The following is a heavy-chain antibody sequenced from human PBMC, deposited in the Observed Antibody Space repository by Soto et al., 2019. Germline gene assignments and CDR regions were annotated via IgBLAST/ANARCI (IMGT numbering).Heavy chain of an antibody. Sequence: GSLRLSCAASGFTFSHYSLHWVLQAPVKVLQWISYISTSSTATYYADSLKVRFTVSRDNGNKLLFLQMDSLTNEDTAVYYCARESLQFYDSDGLHASWGPGTMVPVSS. V-gene: IGHV3-48*02. CDR2: ISTSSTAT. J-gene: IGHJ4*02. CDR1: GFTFSHYS. CDR3: ARESLQFYDSDGLHAS. D-gene: IGHD3-22*01.